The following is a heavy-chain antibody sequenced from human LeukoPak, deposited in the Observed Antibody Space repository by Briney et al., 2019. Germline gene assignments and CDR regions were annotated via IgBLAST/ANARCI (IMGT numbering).Heavy chain of an antibody. D-gene: IGHD6-19*01. V-gene: IGHV4-39*01. CDR1: GGSISSSSYY. CDR3: ARHSGGDDY. J-gene: IGHJ4*02. Sequence: SETLSLTCTVSGGSISSSSYYWGWIRQPPGKGLEWIGSIYYSGSTYYNPSLKSRVTISVDTSKNQFSLKLSSVTAADTAVYYCARHSGGDDYWGQGTLVTVSS. CDR2: IYYSGST.